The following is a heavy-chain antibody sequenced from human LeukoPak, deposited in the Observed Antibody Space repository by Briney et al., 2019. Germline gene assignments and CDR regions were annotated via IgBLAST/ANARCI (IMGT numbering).Heavy chain of an antibody. J-gene: IGHJ4*02. D-gene: IGHD3-22*01. Sequence: SGTLALTCTVSGGSISTYYWNFTRQPPGKGLKWIGYIYNSGSTNYNPSLKSRVTISIDASKNQFYLKLSSVTAADSAVYYCARERGYDSSGYYFYYFDYWGQGTLVTVSS. V-gene: IGHV4-59*01. CDR2: IYNSGST. CDR3: ARERGYDSSGYYFYYFDY. CDR1: GGSISTYY.